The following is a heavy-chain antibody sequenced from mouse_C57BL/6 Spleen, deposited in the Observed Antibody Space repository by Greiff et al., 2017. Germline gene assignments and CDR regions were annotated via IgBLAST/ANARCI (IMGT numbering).Heavy chain of an antibody. CDR1: GYTFTDYN. J-gene: IGHJ4*01. V-gene: IGHV1-18*01. CDR3: ARTAQATRGYAMDY. D-gene: IGHD3-2*02. Sequence: VQLQQSGPELVKPGASVKIPCKASGYTFTDYNMDWVKQSHGKSLEWLGDINPNNGGTIYNQKFKGKATLTVDKSSSTAYMELRSLTSEDTAVYYCARTAQATRGYAMDYWGQGTSVTVSS. CDR2: INPNNGGT.